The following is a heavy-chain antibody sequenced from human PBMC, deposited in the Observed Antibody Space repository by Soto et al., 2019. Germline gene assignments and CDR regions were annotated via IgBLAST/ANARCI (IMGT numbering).Heavy chain of an antibody. D-gene: IGHD5-12*01. CDR2: ISSSSSYI. CDR1: GFTFSSYS. CDR3: ARDFIVATRGMDY. J-gene: IGHJ4*02. V-gene: IGHV3-21*01. Sequence: EVQLVESGGGLVKPGGSLRLSCAASGFTFSSYSMNWVRQAPGKGLEWVSSISSSSSYIYYADPVKGRFTISRDNAKNSLYLQMNSLRAADTAVYYCARDFIVATRGMDYWGQGTLVTVSS.